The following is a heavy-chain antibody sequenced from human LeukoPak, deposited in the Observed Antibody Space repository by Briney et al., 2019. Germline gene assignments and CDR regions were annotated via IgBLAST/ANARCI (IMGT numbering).Heavy chain of an antibody. Sequence: RLSCXASXXTFXXXXXXCLXXXXGXXXXWVXVISDDGSYKNYADSVKGRFTISRDNSNNTLYLQMNSLRAEDTAVYYCAKDRETXXSGTFDYWGQGTXXXVSS. CDR1: XXTFXXXX. CDR2: ISDDGSYK. J-gene: IGHJ4*02. V-gene: IGHV3-30*18. D-gene: IGHD1-1*01. CDR3: AKDRETXXSGTFDY.